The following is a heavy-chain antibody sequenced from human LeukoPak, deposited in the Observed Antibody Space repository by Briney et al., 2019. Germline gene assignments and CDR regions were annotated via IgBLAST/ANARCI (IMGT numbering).Heavy chain of an antibody. J-gene: IGHJ4*02. CDR2: ISSSSSYI. D-gene: IGHD3-9*01. Sequence: GGSLRLSCAASGFTFSSYSMNWVRQAPGKGLEWVSSISSSSSYIYYADSVMGRFTISRDNAKNSLYLQMNSLRAEDTAVYYYARSWRYFDFDYWGQGTLVTVSS. CDR1: GFTFSSYS. CDR3: ARSWRYFDFDY. V-gene: IGHV3-21*01.